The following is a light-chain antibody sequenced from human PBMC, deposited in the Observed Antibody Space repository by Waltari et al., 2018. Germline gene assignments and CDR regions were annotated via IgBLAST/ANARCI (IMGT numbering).Light chain of an antibody. Sequence: QAALTQPRSVSGSPGQSVIISCTGTSSDIGGYNYVSWYQQHPGTAPKLMIYEVSKRPSGFSDRFSGSKSGNTASLTISGLQAEDEADYYCSSYADSSTLFFGGGTRLTVL. CDR1: SSDIGGYNY. V-gene: IGLV2-11*01. J-gene: IGLJ7*01. CDR3: SSYADSSTLF. CDR2: EVS.